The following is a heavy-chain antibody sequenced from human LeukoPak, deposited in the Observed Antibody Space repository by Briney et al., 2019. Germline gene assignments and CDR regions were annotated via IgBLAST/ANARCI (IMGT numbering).Heavy chain of an antibody. Sequence: SETLSLTCSVSGGSISGYYWTWIRQPAGKGLEWIGRVYTSGSTHYNPSLKTRLTMSVDTSKNQFSLKLSSVTAADTAVYYCARLITGTTTAFNIWGQGTMVTVSS. V-gene: IGHV4-4*07. CDR1: GGSISGYY. J-gene: IGHJ3*02. D-gene: IGHD1-7*01. CDR2: VYTSGST. CDR3: ARLITGTTTAFNI.